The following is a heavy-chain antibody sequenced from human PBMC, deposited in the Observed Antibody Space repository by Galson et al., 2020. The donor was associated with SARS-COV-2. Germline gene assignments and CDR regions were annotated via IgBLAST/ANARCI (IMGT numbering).Heavy chain of an antibody. V-gene: IGHV3-23*01. Sequence: GGSLRLSCAASGFIFRNYVLTWVRQAPGKGLEWVSGIVGSGDTTFYAASVRGRFTISRDNSKDTLYLQMDSLRAEDTAIYYCAEDFFRWEPTLVGPWGQGTL. CDR3: AEDFFRWEPTLVGP. CDR1: GFIFRNYV. CDR2: IVGSGDTT. J-gene: IGHJ5*02. D-gene: IGHD1-26*01.